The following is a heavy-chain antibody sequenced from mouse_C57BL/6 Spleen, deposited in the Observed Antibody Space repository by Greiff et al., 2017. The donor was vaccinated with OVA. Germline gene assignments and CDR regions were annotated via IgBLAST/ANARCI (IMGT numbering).Heavy chain of an antibody. J-gene: IGHJ3*01. CDR3: ARPVTTVVERGFAY. V-gene: IGHV1-72*01. CDR2: IDPNSGGT. D-gene: IGHD1-1*01. CDR1: GYTFTSYW. Sequence: VQLQQPGAELVKPGASVKLSCKASGYTFTSYWMHWVKQRPGRGLEWIGRIDPNSGGTKYNEKFKSKATLTVDKPSSTAYMQLSSLTSEDSAVYYGARPVTTVVERGFAYWGQGTLVTVSA.